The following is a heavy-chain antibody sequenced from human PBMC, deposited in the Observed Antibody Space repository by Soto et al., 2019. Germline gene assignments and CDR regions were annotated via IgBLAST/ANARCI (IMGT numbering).Heavy chain of an antibody. CDR2: IYYSGST. D-gene: IGHD3-10*01. CDR1: GGSISSSSYY. Sequence: KASETLSLTCTVSGGSISSSSYYWGWIRQPPGKGLEWIGSIYYSGSTYYNTSLKSRVTISVDTSKNQFSLKLSSVTAADMVVYYCARQKLITMVRGGPFDLWGQGTLVIVSS. V-gene: IGHV4-39*01. CDR3: ARQKLITMVRGGPFDL. J-gene: IGHJ5*02.